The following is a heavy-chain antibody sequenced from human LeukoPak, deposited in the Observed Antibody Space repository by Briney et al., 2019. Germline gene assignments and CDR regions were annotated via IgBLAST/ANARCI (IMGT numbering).Heavy chain of an antibody. CDR3: AKDLPQNRLRSGGAFDI. J-gene: IGHJ3*02. D-gene: IGHD4-17*01. V-gene: IGHV3-30*02. Sequence: QTGGSLRLSCAASGSTFSSYGMHWVRQAPGKGLEWVAFIRYDGSNKYYADSVKGRFTISRDNSKNTLYLQMNSLRAEDTAVYYCAKDLPQNRLRSGGAFDIWGQGTMVTVSS. CDR1: GSTFSSYG. CDR2: IRYDGSNK.